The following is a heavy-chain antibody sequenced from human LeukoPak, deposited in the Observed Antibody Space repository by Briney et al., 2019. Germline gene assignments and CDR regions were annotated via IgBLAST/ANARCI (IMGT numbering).Heavy chain of an antibody. CDR3: ARDLGYCSGGSCSTRYYYYYGMDV. CDR1: GGSISSYY. J-gene: IGHJ6*02. V-gene: IGHV4-4*07. D-gene: IGHD2-15*01. CDR2: IYTSGST. Sequence: SETLCLTCTVSGGSISSYYWSWVRQAAGKGLEWIWRIYTSGSTNYNPSLKSRVTMSVDTSKNQFSLKLSSVTAADTAVYYCARDLGYCSGGSCSTRYYYYYGMDVWGQGTTVTVSS.